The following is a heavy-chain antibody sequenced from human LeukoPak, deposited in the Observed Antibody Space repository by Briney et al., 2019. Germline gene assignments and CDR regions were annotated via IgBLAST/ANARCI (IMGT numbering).Heavy chain of an antibody. CDR2: IYTSGST. J-gene: IGHJ6*03. CDR1: GGSISSGSYY. V-gene: IGHV4-61*02. Sequence: PSETLSLTCTVSGGSISSGSYYWSWIRQPAGKGLEWIGRIYTSGSTNYNPSLKSRVTTSVDTSKNQFSLRLSSVTAADTAVYYCAGAYNYAYYYYMDVWGKGTTVTVSS. D-gene: IGHD5-18*01. CDR3: AGAYNYAYYYYMDV.